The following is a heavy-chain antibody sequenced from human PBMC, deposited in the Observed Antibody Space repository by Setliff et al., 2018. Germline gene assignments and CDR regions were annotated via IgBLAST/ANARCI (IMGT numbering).Heavy chain of an antibody. CDR1: GYTFTSYA. Sequence: ASVKVSCKASGYTFTSYAMHWVRQAPGQRLEWMGWINAGNGNTKYSQKFQGRVTITRDTSASTAYMELSSLRSEDTAVYYCARTLYDYDILTGPGYYFDYWGQGTLVTVSS. CDR2: INAGNGNT. J-gene: IGHJ4*02. CDR3: ARTLYDYDILTGPGYYFDY. D-gene: IGHD3-9*01. V-gene: IGHV1-3*01.